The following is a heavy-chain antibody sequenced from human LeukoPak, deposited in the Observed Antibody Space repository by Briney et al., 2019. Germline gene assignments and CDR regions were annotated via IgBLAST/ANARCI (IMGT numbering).Heavy chain of an antibody. CDR2: IYSGGST. J-gene: IGHJ4*02. V-gene: IGHV3-53*01. Sequence: GGSLRLSCAASGFTVRSNYMSWVRQAPGKGLEWVSVIYSGGSTYYADSVKGRFTISRDNSKNTLYLQMNSLRAEDTAVYYCPRAIRYSSSWYEFDYWGQGTLVTVSS. CDR1: GFTVRSNY. CDR3: PRAIRYSSSWYEFDY. D-gene: IGHD6-13*01.